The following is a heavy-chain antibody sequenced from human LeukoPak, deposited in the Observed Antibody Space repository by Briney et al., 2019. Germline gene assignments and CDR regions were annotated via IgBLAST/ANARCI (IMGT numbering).Heavy chain of an antibody. J-gene: IGHJ5*02. V-gene: IGHV1-69*06. CDR2: IIPIFGTA. CDR3: ARGPGGYYYRNWFDP. CDR1: GGTFISYA. Sequence: SVKVSCKASGGTFISYAISWVRQAPGQGLEWMGGIIPIFGTANYAQKFQGRVTITADKSTSTAYMELSSLRSEDTAVYYCARGPGGYYYRNWFDPWGQGTLVTVSS. D-gene: IGHD3-10*01.